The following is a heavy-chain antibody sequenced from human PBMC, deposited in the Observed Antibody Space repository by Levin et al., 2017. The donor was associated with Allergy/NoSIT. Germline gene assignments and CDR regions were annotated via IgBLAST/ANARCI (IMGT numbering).Heavy chain of an antibody. CDR1: GFILSSYG. D-gene: IGHD6-19*01. J-gene: IGHJ2*01. CDR2: IWYDGSKK. Sequence: RAGGSLRLSCAVSGFILSSYGMHWVRQAPGKGLEWVAVIWYDGSKKYYADSVKGRFTISRDNSKNTLYLQMNSLRAEDTAVYSCAREGVAGTDPHWYFDLWGRGTLVTVSS. V-gene: IGHV3-33*01. CDR3: AREGVAGTDPHWYFDL.